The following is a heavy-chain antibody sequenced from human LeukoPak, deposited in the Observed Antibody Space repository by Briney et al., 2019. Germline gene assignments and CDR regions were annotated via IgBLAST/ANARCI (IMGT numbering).Heavy chain of an antibody. V-gene: IGHV3-48*01. J-gene: IGHJ4*02. D-gene: IGHD5-18*01. CDR3: AKDPRDHSYGWSWRYFDY. CDR2: ISSSSSTI. CDR1: GFTFSNAW. Sequence: GGSLRLSCAASGFTFSNAWMSWVRQAPGKGLEWVSYISSSSSTIYYADSVKGRFTISRDNSKNTLYLQMNSLRAEDTAVYYCAKDPRDHSYGWSWRYFDYWGQGTLVTVSS.